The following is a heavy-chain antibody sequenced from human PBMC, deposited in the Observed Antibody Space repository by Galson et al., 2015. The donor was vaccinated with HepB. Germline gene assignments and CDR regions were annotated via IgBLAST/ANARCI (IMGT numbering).Heavy chain of an antibody. J-gene: IGHJ4*02. D-gene: IGHD3-10*01. Sequence: SLRLSCAASGFNFGTYWMTWVRQAPGKGLEWVSYISSSSYTNYADSVKGRFTISRDNAKNSLYLQMNSLRAEDTAVYYCARDQSDMVQGVEPGFDYWGQGTLVTVSS. CDR2: ISSSSYT. CDR3: ARDQSDMVQGVEPGFDY. CDR1: GFNFGTYW. V-gene: IGHV3-11*06.